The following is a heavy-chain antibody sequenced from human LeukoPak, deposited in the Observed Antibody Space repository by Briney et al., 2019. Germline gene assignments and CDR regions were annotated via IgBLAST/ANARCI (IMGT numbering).Heavy chain of an antibody. V-gene: IGHV3-43*02. J-gene: IGHJ6*03. Sequence: GGSLRLSCAASGFTFSSYAMHWVRQAPGKGLEWVSLISGDGGSTYYADSVKGRFTISRDNSKNSLYLQMNSLRTEDTALYYCAKGPGSNYYMDVWGKGTTVTVSS. CDR3: AKGPGSNYYMDV. D-gene: IGHD3-10*01. CDR1: GFTFSSYA. CDR2: ISGDGGST.